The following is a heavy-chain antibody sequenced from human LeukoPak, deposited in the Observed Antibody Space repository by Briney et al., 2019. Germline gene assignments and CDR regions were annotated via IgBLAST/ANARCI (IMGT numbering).Heavy chain of an antibody. CDR3: AREAPNDYYYYGMDV. CDR1: GFTVSSNY. CDR2: IYSGGST. V-gene: IGHV3-66*01. J-gene: IGHJ6*02. Sequence: GGSLRLSCAASGFTVSSNYMSWVRQAPGKGLEWVSVIYSGGSTYYADSVKGRFTISRDNSKNTLYLQMNSLRAEDTAVYYCAREAPNDYYYYGMDVWGQGTTVTVSS. D-gene: IGHD2-8*01.